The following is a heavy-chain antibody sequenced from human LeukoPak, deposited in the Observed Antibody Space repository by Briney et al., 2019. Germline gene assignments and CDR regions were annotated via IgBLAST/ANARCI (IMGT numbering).Heavy chain of an antibody. CDR1: GDSFSGYL. CDR2: VKHVGDT. J-gene: IGHJ6*03. D-gene: IGHD5-24*01. V-gene: IGHV4-34*01. CDR3: ARGRRVSGVRRINWARRENYSYYYIDV. Sequence: PSETLSLTCAVYGDSFSGYLWTWIRQSPGKGLEWIGDVKHVGDTNLNPSLRGRVAIPVDTAKNQFSLGVTSVTGADTGLYFCARGRRVSGVRRINWARRENYSYYYIDVWGKGTTVIVS.